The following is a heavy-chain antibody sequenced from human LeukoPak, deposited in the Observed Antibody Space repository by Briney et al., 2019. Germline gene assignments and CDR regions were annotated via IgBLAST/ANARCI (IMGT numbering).Heavy chain of an antibody. Sequence: ASVKVSCKASGYTFTSYYMHWVRQAPGQGLEWMGIINPSGGSTSYAQKFQGWVTMTRDTSISTAYMELSRLRSDDTAVYYCARASRSVAGYNWFDPWGQGTLVTVSS. CDR1: GYTFTSYY. V-gene: IGHV1-46*01. J-gene: IGHJ5*02. CDR3: ARASRSVAGYNWFDP. D-gene: IGHD6-19*01. CDR2: INPSGGST.